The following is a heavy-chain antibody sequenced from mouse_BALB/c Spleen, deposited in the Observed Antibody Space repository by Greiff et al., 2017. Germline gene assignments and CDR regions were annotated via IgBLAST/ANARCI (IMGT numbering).Heavy chain of an antibody. Sequence: EVKLQESGPGLVKPSQSLSLTCSVTGYSITSGYYWNWIRQFPGNKLEWMGYISYDGSNNYNPSLKNRISITRDTSKNQFFLKLNSVTTEDTATYYCARGYDDAYWGQGTLVTVSA. D-gene: IGHD2-14*01. J-gene: IGHJ3*01. V-gene: IGHV3-6*02. CDR2: ISYDGSN. CDR1: GYSITSGYY. CDR3: ARGYDDAY.